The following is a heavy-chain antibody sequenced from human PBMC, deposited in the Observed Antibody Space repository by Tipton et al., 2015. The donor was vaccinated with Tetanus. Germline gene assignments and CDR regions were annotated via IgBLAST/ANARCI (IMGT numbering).Heavy chain of an antibody. Sequence: SLRLSCTASGFTFGDYAMSWFRQAPGKGLEWVGFIRSKAYGGTTEYAASVKGRFTISRDDSKSIAYLQMNSLKAEDTAVYYCTRGVDYCGGDCYLPSFDIWGQGTMVTVSS. D-gene: IGHD2-21*02. CDR3: TRGVDYCGGDCYLPSFDI. V-gene: IGHV3-49*03. CDR1: GFTFGDYA. CDR2: IRSKAYGGTT. J-gene: IGHJ3*02.